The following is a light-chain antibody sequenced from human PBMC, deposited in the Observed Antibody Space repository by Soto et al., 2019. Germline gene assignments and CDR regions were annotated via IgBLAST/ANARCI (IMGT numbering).Light chain of an antibody. CDR1: QSISDS. Sequence: DIQMTQSPSTLSASVGDRVTITCRASQSISDSLAWYQQKPGKAPKLLIYEATNLKSGVPSRFSGSGSGTEYTRTISSLQPDDFASYYGQHYNGYWTFGQGTKVEIK. CDR2: EAT. CDR3: QHYNGYWT. V-gene: IGKV1-5*03. J-gene: IGKJ1*01.